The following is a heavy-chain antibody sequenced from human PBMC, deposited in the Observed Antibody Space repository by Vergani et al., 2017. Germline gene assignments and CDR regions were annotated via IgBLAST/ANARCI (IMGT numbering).Heavy chain of an antibody. J-gene: IGHJ6*03. CDR2: MNPNSGNT. V-gene: IGHV1-8*01. D-gene: IGHD2-2*01. Sequence: QVQLVQSGAEVKKPGASVKVSCKASGYTFTSYDINWVRQATGQGLEWMGWMNPNSGNTGYAQKFQGRVTMTRNTSISTVYMELSSLRSDDTAVYYCARGGGSVVNPPEYYYYYYMDVWGKGTTVTVSS. CDR1: GYTFTSYD. CDR3: ARGGGSVVNPPEYYYYYYMDV.